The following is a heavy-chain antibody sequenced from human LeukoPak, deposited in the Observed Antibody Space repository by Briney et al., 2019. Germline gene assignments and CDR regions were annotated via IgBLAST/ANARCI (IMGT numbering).Heavy chain of an antibody. CDR3: AKHEGSGSYYPY. D-gene: IGHD1-26*01. Sequence: GESLKISCKGSGYSFTTYWIAWVRQMPGRGLEWMGIISPDDSHIRYSPSFQGQVTISADKSINTAYLQWRSLKASDTARDDGAKHEGSGSYYPYWGQGTLVTVSS. CDR1: GYSFTTYW. J-gene: IGHJ4*02. V-gene: IGHV5-51*01. CDR2: ISPDDSHI.